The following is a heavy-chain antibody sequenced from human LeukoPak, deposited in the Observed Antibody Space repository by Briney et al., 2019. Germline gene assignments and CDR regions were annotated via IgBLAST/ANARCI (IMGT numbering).Heavy chain of an antibody. CDR3: ARVLLDGLGYHFDY. CDR1: GFTLSSYS. V-gene: IGHV3-21*01. CDR2: ISSSSSYI. J-gene: IGHJ4*02. D-gene: IGHD5-24*01. Sequence: GGSLRLSCAASGFTLSSYSMNWVRQAPGKGLEWVSSISSSSSYIYYADSVKGRFTISRDNAKNSLYLQMNSLRAEDTAVYYCARVLLDGLGYHFDYWGQGTLVTVSS.